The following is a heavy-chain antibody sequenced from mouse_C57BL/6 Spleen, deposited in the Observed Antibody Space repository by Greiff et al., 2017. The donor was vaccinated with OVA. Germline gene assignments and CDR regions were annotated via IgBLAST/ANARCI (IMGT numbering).Heavy chain of an antibody. Sequence: QVQLKESGAELVKPGASVKMSCKASGYTFTTYPIEWMKQNHGKSLEWIGNFHPYNDDTKYNEKFKGKATLTVEKSSSTVYLELSRLPSDDSAVYYCAMWSHCSIYLFFDHWRQGPTLTVPS. V-gene: IGHV1-47*01. J-gene: IGHJ2*01. D-gene: IGHD2-5*01. CDR1: GYTFTTYP. CDR3: AMWSHCSIYLFFDH. CDR2: FHPYNDDT.